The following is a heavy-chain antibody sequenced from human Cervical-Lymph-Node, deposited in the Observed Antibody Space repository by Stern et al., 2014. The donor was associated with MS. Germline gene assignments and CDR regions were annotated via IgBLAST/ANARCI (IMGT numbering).Heavy chain of an antibody. CDR3: ARERGRAGPAMADY. CDR2: TNPNSGDS. D-gene: IGHD5-18*01. Sequence: VQLVESGAEVKKPGASVKVSCKAAGYSFTGNYLHWLRKAPGQGLEWMGRTNPNSGDSNYALKFQGRVTMTRDTSISTAYMNLNRLGIDDTAVYYCARERGRAGPAMADYWGQGTLVTVSS. CDR1: GYSFTGNY. V-gene: IGHV1-2*06. J-gene: IGHJ4*02.